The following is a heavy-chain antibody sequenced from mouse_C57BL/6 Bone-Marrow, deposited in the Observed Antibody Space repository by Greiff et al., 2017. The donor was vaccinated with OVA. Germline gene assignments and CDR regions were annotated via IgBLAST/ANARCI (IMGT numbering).Heavy chain of an antibody. D-gene: IGHD2-2*01. CDR2: ISSGSSTI. CDR1: GFTFSDYG. Sequence: DVMLVESGGGLVKPGGSLKLSCAASGFTFSDYGMHWVRQAPEQGLEWVAYISSGSSTISYADTVKGRFTISRDNAKNTLFLQLTSLRSEDPAMYYCARRGDGYADYYAMDYWGQGTSVTVSA. V-gene: IGHV5-17*01. CDR3: ARRGDGYADYYAMDY. J-gene: IGHJ4*01.